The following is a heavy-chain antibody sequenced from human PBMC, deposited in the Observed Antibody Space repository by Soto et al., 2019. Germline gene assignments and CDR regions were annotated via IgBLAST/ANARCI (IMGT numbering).Heavy chain of an antibody. CDR2: IYYSGST. J-gene: IGHJ4*02. Sequence: QVQLQESGPGLVKPSQTLSLTCTVSGGSISSGGYYWSWIRQHPGKGLEWIGYIYYSGSTYYNPSLKSRVTISVDTSKNQFTLKLSSVTAADTAVYYCARSGKGSGDYCDYRGQGTLVTVSS. V-gene: IGHV4-31*03. CDR1: GGSISSGGYY. CDR3: ARSGKGSGDYCDY. D-gene: IGHD2-21*01.